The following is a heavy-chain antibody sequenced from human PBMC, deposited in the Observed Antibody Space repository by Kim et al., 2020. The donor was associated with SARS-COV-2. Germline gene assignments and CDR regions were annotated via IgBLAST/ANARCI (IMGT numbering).Heavy chain of an antibody. CDR3: ARSNYYNDTGYYFGPEAFDL. V-gene: IGHV5-51*01. CDR1: GDTFTSYW. Sequence: GESLKISCKGSGDTFTSYWIGWVRQMPGKGLEWMGMIHPSDSDTAYSPSLQGQVTISADKSIKTAYLQWSSLKASDTAIYYCARSNYYNDTGYYFGPEAFDLWGQGTVVIVSS. CDR2: IHPSDSDT. D-gene: IGHD3-22*01. J-gene: IGHJ3*01.